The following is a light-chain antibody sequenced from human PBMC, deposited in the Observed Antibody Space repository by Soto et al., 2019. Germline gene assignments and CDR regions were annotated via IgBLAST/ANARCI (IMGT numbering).Light chain of an antibody. CDR2: QVT. CDR1: TRDIAGHNY. Sequence: QSVLTQPASVSGSLGQSITISCTGTTRDIAGHNYISWYQQLPGKAPKLMIYQVTIRPSGISNRFSGSKSVNTASLTISGLQAEDEADYYCTSFSSSTSLYVFGTGTKLTVL. V-gene: IGLV2-14*01. J-gene: IGLJ1*01. CDR3: TSFSSSTSLYV.